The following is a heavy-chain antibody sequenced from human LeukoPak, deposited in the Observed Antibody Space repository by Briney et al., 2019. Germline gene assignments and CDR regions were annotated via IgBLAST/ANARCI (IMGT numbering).Heavy chain of an antibody. CDR3: ARDGMAAAGTSAFDY. CDR1: GFTVSSNY. J-gene: IGHJ4*02. Sequence: GGSLRLSCAASGFTVSSNYMSWVRQAPGKGLEWVSVIYSGGSTYYADSVKGRFTISRDNSKNTLYLQMNSLRAEDTAVYYCARDGMAAAGTSAFDYWGQGTLVTVSS. V-gene: IGHV3-66*01. CDR2: IYSGGST. D-gene: IGHD6-13*01.